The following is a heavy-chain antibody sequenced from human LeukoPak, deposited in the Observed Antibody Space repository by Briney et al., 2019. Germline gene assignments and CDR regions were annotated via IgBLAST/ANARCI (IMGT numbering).Heavy chain of an antibody. CDR1: GFTFSNAW. J-gene: IGHJ4*02. Sequence: GSLRRSCAASGFTFSNAWMSWVRQAPGKGLEWVGRIKSNTDGGTTDYAAPVKGRFTISRDDSKNTLYLQMNSLKTEDTAVYYCTTDKTIFGGTFDYWGQGTLVTVSS. CDR2: IKSNTDGGTT. V-gene: IGHV3-15*01. D-gene: IGHD3-3*01. CDR3: TTDKTIFGGTFDY.